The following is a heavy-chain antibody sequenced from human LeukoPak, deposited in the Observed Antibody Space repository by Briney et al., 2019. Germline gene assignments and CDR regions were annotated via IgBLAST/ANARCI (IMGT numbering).Heavy chain of an antibody. Sequence: ASVRVSCKASGYTFTSCDINWVRQATGQGLEWMGWMNPNSGNTGYAQKFQGRVTMTRNTSISTAYMELSSLRSEDTAVYCCARGRDFWSGYLNWFDPWGQGTLVTVSS. V-gene: IGHV1-8*01. CDR1: GYTFTSCD. J-gene: IGHJ5*02. CDR3: ARGRDFWSGYLNWFDP. CDR2: MNPNSGNT. D-gene: IGHD3-3*01.